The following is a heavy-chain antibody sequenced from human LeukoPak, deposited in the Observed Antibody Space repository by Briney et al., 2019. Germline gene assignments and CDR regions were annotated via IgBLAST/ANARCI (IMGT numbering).Heavy chain of an antibody. V-gene: IGHV3-11*01. J-gene: IGHJ4*02. CDR2: LSSSGTSI. Sequence: GGSLRLYCAASGFTFSDYYMSWIRQAPGKGLVWVSYLSSSGTSIHYADSVKGRFSISRDNAKNSLFLHMNSLRAEDTAVYYWARDRGVAVSDFWGQGTLVSVSS. D-gene: IGHD3-10*01. CDR1: GFTFSDYY. CDR3: ARDRGVAVSDF.